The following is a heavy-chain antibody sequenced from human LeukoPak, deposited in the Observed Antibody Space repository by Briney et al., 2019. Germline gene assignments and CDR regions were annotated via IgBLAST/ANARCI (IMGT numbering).Heavy chain of an antibody. J-gene: IGHJ4*02. V-gene: IGHV3-7*03. CDR3: ARDHGRYCSGGSCYFGGFFEY. CDR1: GFTFSNYW. D-gene: IGHD2-15*01. CDR2: IKQDGSEK. Sequence: GGPLRLSCAASGFTFSNYWMSWVRQAPGKGLEWVANIKQDGSEKYYVGSVEGRFTISRDNAKNSLYLQMNGLRAEDTAVYYCARDHGRYCSGGSCYFGGFFEYWGQGTLGTVSS.